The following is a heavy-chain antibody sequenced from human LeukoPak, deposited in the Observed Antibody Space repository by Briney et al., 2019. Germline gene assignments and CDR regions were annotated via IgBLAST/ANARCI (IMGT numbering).Heavy chain of an antibody. CDR2: IHYDGSNK. CDR3: AKDGGDYGDYGSTMDV. CDR1: GFTFSNYW. D-gene: IGHD4-17*01. J-gene: IGHJ6*03. Sequence: GGSLRLSCAASGFTFSNYWMHWVRQAPGKGLEWVSFIHYDGSNKYYADSVKGRFTISRDNSKNTLYLQMNSLRAEDTAVYYCAKDGGDYGDYGSTMDVWGKGTTVTISS. V-gene: IGHV3-30*02.